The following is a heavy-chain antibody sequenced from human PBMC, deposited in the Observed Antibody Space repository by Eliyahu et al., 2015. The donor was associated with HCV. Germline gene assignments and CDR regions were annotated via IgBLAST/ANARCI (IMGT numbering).Heavy chain of an antibody. D-gene: IGHD5-18*01. Sequence: EVQLVESGGGLVQPGRSLRLSCAASGFTFDDYAMHWVRQAPGKGLEWVSGISWNSGSIGYADSVKGRFTISRDNAKNFLYLQMNSLRAEDTVLYYCAKEGGYGLIDYWGQGTLVTVSS. CDR1: GFTFDDYA. CDR3: AKEGGYGLIDY. V-gene: IGHV3-9*01. CDR2: ISWNSGSI. J-gene: IGHJ4*02.